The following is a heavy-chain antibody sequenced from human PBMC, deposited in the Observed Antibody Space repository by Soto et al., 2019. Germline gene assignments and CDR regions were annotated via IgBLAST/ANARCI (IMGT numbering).Heavy chain of an antibody. Sequence: EVQLLESGGGLVQPGGSLSLSCAASAFTFNNYAMSWVRQAPGKGLEWVSGIGGSGRTTYYADSVKGRFTISRDNANNTLFLQMNSLRAEDTAVYYCAKSRYSDSSGDSYDYWGQGTLVTVSS. J-gene: IGHJ4*02. CDR2: IGGSGRTT. D-gene: IGHD3-22*01. CDR1: AFTFNNYA. V-gene: IGHV3-23*01. CDR3: AKSRYSDSSGDSYDY.